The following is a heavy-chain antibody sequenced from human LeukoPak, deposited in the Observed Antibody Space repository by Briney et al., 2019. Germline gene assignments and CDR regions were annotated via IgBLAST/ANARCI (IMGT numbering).Heavy chain of an antibody. CDR2: ISYDGSNK. D-gene: IGHD6-25*01. J-gene: IGHJ4*02. Sequence: PGGSLRLSCAASGFTFSSYGMHWVRQAPGKGLEWVAVISYDGSNKYYADSVKGRFTISRDNSKSTLYLQMNSLRAEDTAVYYCARVQGGNKQRKAGYYFDYWGQGTLVTVSS. CDR1: GFTFSSYG. V-gene: IGHV3-30*03. CDR3: ARVQGGNKQRKAGYYFDY.